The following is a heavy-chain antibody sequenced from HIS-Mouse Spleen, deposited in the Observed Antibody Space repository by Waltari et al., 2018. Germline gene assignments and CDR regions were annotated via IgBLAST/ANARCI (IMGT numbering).Heavy chain of an antibody. Sequence: HLHLQESGPGLVKPSETLSLTCTVSGGSISSSRYYWGWIRQPPGKGLEWIGSIYYSGSTYYNPSLKSRVTISVDTSKNQFSLKLSSVTAADTAVYYCAYGDYFDYWGQGTLVTVSS. V-gene: IGHV4-39*01. D-gene: IGHD4-17*01. CDR3: AYGDYFDY. CDR1: GGSISSSRYY. J-gene: IGHJ4*02. CDR2: IYYSGST.